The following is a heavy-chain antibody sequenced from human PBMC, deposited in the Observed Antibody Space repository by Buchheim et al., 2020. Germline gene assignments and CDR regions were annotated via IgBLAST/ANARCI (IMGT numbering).Heavy chain of an antibody. Sequence: QVQLVESGGGVVQPGRSLRLSCAASGFTFSSYGMHWVRQAPGKGLEWVAVISYDGSNKYYADSVKGRFTISRYNSKNTLYLQMNSLRAEDTAVYYCAKDRLATTFFDYWGQGTL. CDR3: AKDRLATTFFDY. CDR1: GFTFSSYG. D-gene: IGHD5-12*01. CDR2: ISYDGSNK. J-gene: IGHJ4*02. V-gene: IGHV3-30*18.